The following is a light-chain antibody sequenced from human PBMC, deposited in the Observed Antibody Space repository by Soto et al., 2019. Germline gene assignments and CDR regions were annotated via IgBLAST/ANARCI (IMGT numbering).Light chain of an antibody. J-gene: IGKJ4*01. V-gene: IGKV3-15*01. CDR3: QQYNNWPPLT. Sequence: EIVMTQSPATLSVSPGERAILSSRASQSLSSNLAWYQQKPGQAPRLLIYGASTRATGIPARFSGSGSGTEFTLTISSLQSEDFAVYYCQQYNNWPPLTFGGGTKVEIK. CDR1: QSLSSN. CDR2: GAS.